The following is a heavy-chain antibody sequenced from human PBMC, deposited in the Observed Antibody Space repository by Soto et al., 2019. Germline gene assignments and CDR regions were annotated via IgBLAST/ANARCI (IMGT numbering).Heavy chain of an antibody. CDR3: ASPKIAFYNWFDP. D-gene: IGHD3-3*02. V-gene: IGHV4-39*01. CDR1: GGSISSSSYY. J-gene: IGHJ5*02. Sequence: SQTRSLTCTVCGGSISSSSYYWGWIRQPPGKGLEWIGSIYYSGSTYYNPSLKSRVTISVDTSKNQFSLKLSSVTAADTAVYYCASPKIAFYNWFDPWGQGTLVTVSS. CDR2: IYYSGST.